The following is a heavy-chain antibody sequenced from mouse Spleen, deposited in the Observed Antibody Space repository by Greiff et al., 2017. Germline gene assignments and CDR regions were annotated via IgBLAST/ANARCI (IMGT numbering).Heavy chain of an antibody. Sequence: ESGPGLVKPSQSLSLTCSVTGYSITSGYYWNWIRQFPGNKLEWMGYISYDGSNNYNPSLKNRISITRDTSKNQFFLKLNSVTTEDTATYYCARHSYYSYDGDYWGQGTTLTVSS. J-gene: IGHJ2*01. CDR2: ISYDGSN. V-gene: IGHV3-6*01. CDR1: GYSITSGYY. CDR3: ARHSYYSYDGDY. D-gene: IGHD2-12*01.